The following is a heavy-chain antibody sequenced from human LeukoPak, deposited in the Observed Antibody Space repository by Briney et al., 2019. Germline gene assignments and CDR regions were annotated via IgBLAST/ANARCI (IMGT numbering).Heavy chain of an antibody. J-gene: IGHJ5*02. CDR3: ASPRGAVAGTGWFDP. V-gene: IGHV1-69*04. Sequence: ASVKVSCKASGGTFSSYAISWVRQAPGQGLEWMGRIIPILGIANYAQKFQGRVTITADKSTSTAYMELSSLRSEDTAVYYCASPRGAVAGTGWFDPWGQGTLVTVSS. CDR2: IIPILGIA. D-gene: IGHD6-19*01. CDR1: GGTFSSYA.